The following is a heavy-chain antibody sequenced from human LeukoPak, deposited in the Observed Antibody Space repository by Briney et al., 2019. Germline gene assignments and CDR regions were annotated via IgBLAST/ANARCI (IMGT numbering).Heavy chain of an antibody. D-gene: IGHD6-19*01. Sequence: GGSLRLSCAASDVTLSRNYMSWFRQAPGKGLEWVSIIYSGGNTFYADSVKGRFTISRDNSKNTLYLQMNSLRVEDTAVYYCTTQTWLAYLDYWGQGALVTVSS. CDR1: DVTLSRNY. CDR3: TTQTWLAYLDY. V-gene: IGHV3-53*01. CDR2: IYSGGNT. J-gene: IGHJ4*02.